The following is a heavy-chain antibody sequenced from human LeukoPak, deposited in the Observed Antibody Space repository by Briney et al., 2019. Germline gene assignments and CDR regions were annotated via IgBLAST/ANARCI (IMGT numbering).Heavy chain of an antibody. Sequence: GGSLRLSCGASGFTFSSYGMHWVRQAPGKGLEWVAVIWYDGSNKYYADSVKGRFTISRDNSKNTLYLQMNSLRAEDTAVYYCARDKSTRDGYNPDFDYWGQGTLVTVSS. CDR2: IWYDGSNK. CDR1: GFTFSSYG. CDR3: ARDKSTRDGYNPDFDY. V-gene: IGHV3-33*08. J-gene: IGHJ4*02. D-gene: IGHD5-24*01.